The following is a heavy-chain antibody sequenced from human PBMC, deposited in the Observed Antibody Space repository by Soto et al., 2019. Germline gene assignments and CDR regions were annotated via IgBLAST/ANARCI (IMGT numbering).Heavy chain of an antibody. CDR2: ISSSSSTI. J-gene: IGHJ6*02. Sequence: GSLRLSCAASGFTFSSYSMNWVRQAPGKGLERVSYISSSSSTIYYADSVKGRFTISRDNAKNSLYLQMNSLRDEDTAVYYCAREFDTVVVQAKPSVNYGMDVWGQGTTVTVSS. CDR3: AREFDTVVVQAKPSVNYGMDV. V-gene: IGHV3-48*02. D-gene: IGHD2-2*01. CDR1: GFTFSSYS.